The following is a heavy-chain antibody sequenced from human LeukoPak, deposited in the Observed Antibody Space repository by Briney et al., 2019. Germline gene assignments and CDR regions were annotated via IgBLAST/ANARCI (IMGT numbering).Heavy chain of an antibody. CDR2: ISYDGSNK. CDR3: ARDPMVRGVIGKFDY. Sequence: GGSLRLSCAASGFTFSSYAMHWVSQAPGKGLEWVAVISYDGSNKYYADSVKGRFTISRDNSKNTLYLQMNSLRAEDTAVYYCARDPMVRGVIGKFDYWGQGTLVTVSS. CDR1: GFTFSSYA. J-gene: IGHJ4*02. V-gene: IGHV3-30-3*01. D-gene: IGHD3-10*01.